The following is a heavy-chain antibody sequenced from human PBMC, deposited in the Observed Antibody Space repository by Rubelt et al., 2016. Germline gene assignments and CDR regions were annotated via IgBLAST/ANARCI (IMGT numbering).Heavy chain of an antibody. D-gene: IGHD2-2*03. Sequence: QVQLQQWGAGLLKPSETLSLTCAVNGGSFSGHYWTWIRQPPGKGLEWIGEISHSGSTNFNPSLKSRLTISVDTSKKQLSPTVHLWTVADMSVYDVAKSVGYGSVSGCYRWIDPWGKGTLVTVSS. J-gene: IGHJ5*02. CDR2: ISHSGST. CDR1: GGSFSGHY. CDR3: AKSVGYGSVSGCYRWIDP. V-gene: IGHV4-34*01.